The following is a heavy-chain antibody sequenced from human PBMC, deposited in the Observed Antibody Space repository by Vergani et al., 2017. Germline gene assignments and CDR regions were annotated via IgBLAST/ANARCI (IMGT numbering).Heavy chain of an antibody. Sequence: QLQLQESGPGLVKPSETLSLTCTVSGGSISSSSYYWGWIRQPPGKGLEWIGSIYYSGSTYYNPSLKSRVTISVDTSKNQFSLKLSSVTAADTAVYYCARAISGSSSSFDYWGQGTLVTVSS. D-gene: IGHD6-6*01. CDR2: IYYSGST. V-gene: IGHV4-39*07. CDR1: GGSISSSSYY. CDR3: ARAISGSSSSFDY. J-gene: IGHJ4*02.